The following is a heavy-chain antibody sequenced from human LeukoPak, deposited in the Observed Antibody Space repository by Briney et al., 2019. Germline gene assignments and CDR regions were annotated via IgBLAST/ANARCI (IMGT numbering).Heavy chain of an antibody. D-gene: IGHD1-26*01. CDR1: GGTFSSYA. CDR2: IIPIFGTA. J-gene: IGHJ4*02. V-gene: IGHV1-69*01. CDR3: VKEIKYVGATYLHS. Sequence: SVKVSCKASGGTFSSYAISWVRQAPGQGLEWMGGIIPIFGTANYAQKFQGRVTITADESTSTAYMELSSLRSEDTAVYYCVKEIKYVGATYLHSWGQGTLVTVSS.